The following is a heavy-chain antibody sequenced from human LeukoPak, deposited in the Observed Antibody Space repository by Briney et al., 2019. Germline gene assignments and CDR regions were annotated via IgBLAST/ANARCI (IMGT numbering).Heavy chain of an antibody. CDR1: GFTFSNYD. Sequence: GGSLRLSCAASGFTFSNYDMHWARRAPGKGLEWVTFIRSDGSDKYYADSVKGRFTISRDNSRNTLYLQMNSLRPEDTAVYYCGGLAVFDYWGQGTLVTVSS. J-gene: IGHJ4*02. CDR2: IRSDGSDK. CDR3: GGLAVFDY. D-gene: IGHD2-15*01. V-gene: IGHV3-30*02.